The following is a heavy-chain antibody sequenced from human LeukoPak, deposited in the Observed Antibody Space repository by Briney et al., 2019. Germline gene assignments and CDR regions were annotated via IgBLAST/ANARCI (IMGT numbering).Heavy chain of an antibody. J-gene: IGHJ6*03. Sequence: GASVKVSCKASGYTFISYYMHWVRQAPGQGLEWMGIINPSGGSTSYAQKFQGRVTMTRDMSTSTVYMELSSLRSEDTAVYYCARGPPQQLGRDYYYYYYMDVWGKGTTVTISS. CDR3: ARGPPQQLGRDYYYYYYMDV. V-gene: IGHV1-46*01. D-gene: IGHD6-13*01. CDR2: INPSGGST. CDR1: GYTFISYY.